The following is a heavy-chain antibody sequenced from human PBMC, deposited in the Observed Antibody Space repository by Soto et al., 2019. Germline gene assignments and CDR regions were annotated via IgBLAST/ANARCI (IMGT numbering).Heavy chain of an antibody. V-gene: IGHV3-33*01. J-gene: IGHJ5*02. D-gene: IGHD6-13*01. CDR2: IWYDGSNK. CDR1: GFTFSSYG. Sequence: GGSLRLSCAASGFTFSSYGMHWVRQAPGKGLEWVAVIWYDGSNKYYADSVKGRFTISRDNAKNTLYLQMNSLRSEDTAVYYCARDSYSSSWYRWFDPWGQGTLVTVSS. CDR3: ARDSYSSSWYRWFDP.